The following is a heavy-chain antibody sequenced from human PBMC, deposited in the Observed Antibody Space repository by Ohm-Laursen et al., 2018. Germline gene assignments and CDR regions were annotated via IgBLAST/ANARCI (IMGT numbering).Heavy chain of an antibody. CDR2: ISGNGDDT. CDR3: AKGRSEVVSAALNY. CDR1: GFIFSSFA. D-gene: IGHD2-2*01. J-gene: IGHJ4*02. Sequence: SLILSCAATGFIFSSFAMTWVRQAPRKGLEWDAVISGNGDDTYYTDSVNGRFTVSRDISNNTVYLHMDSLGAEDTAVYYCAKGRSEVVSAALNYWGQGTLVTVSS. V-gene: IGHV3-23*01.